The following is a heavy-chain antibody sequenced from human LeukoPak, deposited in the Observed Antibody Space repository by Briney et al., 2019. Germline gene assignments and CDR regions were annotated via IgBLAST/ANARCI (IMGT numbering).Heavy chain of an antibody. CDR1: GGTFSSYA. CDR2: IIPIFGTA. V-gene: IGHV1-69*05. Sequence: GASVKVSCKASGGTFSSYAISWARQAPGQGLEWMGRIIPIFGTANYAQKFQGRVTITTDESTSTAYMELSSLRSEDTAVYYCARDRTFYYGSGSYYNGYFQHWGQGTLVTVSS. CDR3: ARDRTFYYGSGSYYNGYFQH. J-gene: IGHJ1*01. D-gene: IGHD3-10*01.